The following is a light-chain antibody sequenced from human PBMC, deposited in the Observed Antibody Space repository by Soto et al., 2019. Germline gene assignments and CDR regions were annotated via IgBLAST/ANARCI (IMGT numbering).Light chain of an antibody. Sequence: DIQMTQSPSTLSASVGDRVTITCRASESISSWLAWYQQKPGKAPKLLIYDVSSLQSGVPSRFNGSGSGTDFTLTISSLQPEDFATYYCQQSYSSPITFGQGTRLEIK. CDR2: DVS. J-gene: IGKJ5*01. V-gene: IGKV1-5*01. CDR3: QQSYSSPIT. CDR1: ESISSW.